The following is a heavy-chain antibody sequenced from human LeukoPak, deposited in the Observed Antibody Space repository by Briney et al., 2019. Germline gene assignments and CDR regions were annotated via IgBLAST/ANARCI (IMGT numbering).Heavy chain of an antibody. CDR2: IYSSGST. CDR1: GGSISSGSYY. Sequence: SSQTLSLTCTVSGGSISSGSYYWSWIRQPAGKGLEWIGRIYSSGSTNYNPSLKSRVTISVDTSKSQFSLKLTSVTAAGTAVYYCARGLVVTPSNWFDPWGQGTLVTVSS. D-gene: IGHD3-22*01. J-gene: IGHJ5*02. CDR3: ARGLVVTPSNWFDP. V-gene: IGHV4-61*02.